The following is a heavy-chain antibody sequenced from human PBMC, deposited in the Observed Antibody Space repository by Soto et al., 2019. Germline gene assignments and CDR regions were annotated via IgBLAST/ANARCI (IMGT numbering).Heavy chain of an antibody. CDR1: GFSLTRGVG. D-gene: IGHD4-17*01. J-gene: IGHJ5*02. CDR2: IYWDDDK. Sequence: QITLKESGPALVKPTQTLTLTCTFSGFSLTRGVGVAWIRQPPGKALEWLALIYWDDDKRYSSSLKSRLTITKDTTKNQVVIIMTNMEPVDTATYYCAHKPLTTTGAFDPWGQGTLVTVSS. CDR3: AHKPLTTTGAFDP. V-gene: IGHV2-5*02.